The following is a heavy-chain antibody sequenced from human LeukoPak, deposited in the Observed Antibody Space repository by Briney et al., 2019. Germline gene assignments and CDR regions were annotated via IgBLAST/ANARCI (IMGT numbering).Heavy chain of an antibody. CDR3: AKGPGGYCSGGSCYEPYYFDY. J-gene: IGHJ4*02. Sequence: PGGSLRLSCAASGFTFSSYAMSWARQAPGKGLEWVSTISGSGGGKYYADSVKGRFTISRDNSKNTLYLQMNSLRAEDTAVYYCAKGPGGYCSGGSCYEPYYFDYWGQGTLVTVSS. CDR1: GFTFSSYA. V-gene: IGHV3-23*01. CDR2: ISGSGGGK. D-gene: IGHD2-15*01.